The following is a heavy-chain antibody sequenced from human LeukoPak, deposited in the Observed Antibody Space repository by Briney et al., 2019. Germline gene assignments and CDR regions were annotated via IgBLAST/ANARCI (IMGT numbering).Heavy chain of an antibody. CDR3: AGQTGPTFDI. Sequence: GSLRLSCAVSGFSVSTHFMTWVRQPPGKGLEWIGEINHSGIFDYNPSLKSRVTISVDTSKKQFSLTLTSVTAADTSVYYCAGQTGPTFDIWGQGTMVTVSS. CDR1: GFSVSTHF. J-gene: IGHJ3*02. V-gene: IGHV4-34*08. D-gene: IGHD3-9*01. CDR2: INHSGIF.